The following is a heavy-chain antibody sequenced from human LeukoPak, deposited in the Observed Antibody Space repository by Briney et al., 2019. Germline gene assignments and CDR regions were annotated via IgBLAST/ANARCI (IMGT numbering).Heavy chain of an antibody. CDR1: GYTFTGYY. CDR3: ARAHLGFSVVLAAMPSLGEDY. J-gene: IGHJ4*02. V-gene: IGHV1-2*02. Sequence: ASVKVSCKASGYTFTGYYMHWVRQAPGQGLEWMGWINPNSGGTNYAQKFQGRVTMTRDTSISTAYMELSRLRSDDTAVYYCARAHLGFSVVLAAMPSLGEDYWGQGTLVTVSS. D-gene: IGHD2-2*01. CDR2: INPNSGGT.